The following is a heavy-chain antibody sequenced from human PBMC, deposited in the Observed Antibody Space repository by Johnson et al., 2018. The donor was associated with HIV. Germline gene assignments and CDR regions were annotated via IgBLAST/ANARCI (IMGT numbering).Heavy chain of an antibody. Sequence: QEQLVESGGGLVKPGGSLRLSCAASGFNFNNYGMHWVRQAPGKGLEWVAVISYDGSNKYYADSVKGRFNISRDNSKNALYLQMNSLRSEDTAVYYCAKPPSMGADAFDFWGQGTMVTVSS. V-gene: IGHV3-30*18. CDR3: AKPPSMGADAFDF. CDR1: GFNFNNYG. J-gene: IGHJ3*01. CDR2: ISYDGSNK. D-gene: IGHD3-16*01.